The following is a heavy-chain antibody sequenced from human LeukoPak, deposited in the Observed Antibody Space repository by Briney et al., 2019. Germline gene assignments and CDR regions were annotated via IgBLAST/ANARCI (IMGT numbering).Heavy chain of an antibody. CDR1: GGSINSADYY. D-gene: IGHD3-3*01. CDR2: IYYSGST. V-gene: IGHV4-39*01. J-gene: IGHJ4*02. Sequence: SQTLSLTCTVSGGSINSADYYWTWIRQPPGKGLEWIGSIYYSGSTYYNPSLKSRVTISVDTSKNQFSLKLSSVTAADTAVYYCARPSTIFGVVTDYWGQGTLVTVSS. CDR3: ARPSTIFGVVTDY.